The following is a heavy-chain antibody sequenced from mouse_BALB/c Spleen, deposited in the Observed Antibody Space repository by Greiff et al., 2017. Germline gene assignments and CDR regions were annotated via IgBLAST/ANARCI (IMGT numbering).Heavy chain of an antibody. CDR1: GYAFTNYL. J-gene: IGHJ3*01. D-gene: IGHD2-4*01. CDR3: ARQPTMITTGFAY. Sequence: QVQLQQSGAELVRPGTSVKVSCKASGYAFTNYLIEWVKQRPGQGLEWIGVINPGSGGTNYNEKFKGKATLTADKSSSTAYMQLSSLTSDDSAVYFCARQPTMITTGFAYWGQGTLVTVSA. V-gene: IGHV1-54*01. CDR2: INPGSGGT.